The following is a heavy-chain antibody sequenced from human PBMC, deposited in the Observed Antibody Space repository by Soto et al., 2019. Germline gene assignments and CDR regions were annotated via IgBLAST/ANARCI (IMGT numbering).Heavy chain of an antibody. CDR2: ISWNSGSI. Sequence: GGSLRLSCAASGFTFDDYAMHWVRQAPGKGLEWVSGISWNSGSIGYADSVKGRFTISRENAKNSLYLQMNSLRAEDTALYYCAKDKYEGEDYCSGGSCIYYYYYMDVWGKGTTVTVSS. D-gene: IGHD2-15*01. V-gene: IGHV3-9*01. CDR3: AKDKYEGEDYCSGGSCIYYYYYMDV. CDR1: GFTFDDYA. J-gene: IGHJ6*03.